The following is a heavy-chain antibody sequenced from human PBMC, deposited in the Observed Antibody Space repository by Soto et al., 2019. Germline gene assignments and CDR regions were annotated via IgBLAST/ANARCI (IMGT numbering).Heavy chain of an antibody. CDR2: SYFSGNT. V-gene: IGHV4-31*11. D-gene: IGHD5-12*01. CDR1: GDAISRGGYY. Sequence: SEKLSLTCAVSGDAISRGGYYWGWIRQHPGKGLQWLGYSYFSGNTYYSPSFRGRITISVDMSENQFSLKLTSATAADTAVYFCGRCRGYTGSGPGRWRFACRGHGTLVTVSA. J-gene: IGHJ5*01. CDR3: GRCRGYTGSGPGRWRFAC.